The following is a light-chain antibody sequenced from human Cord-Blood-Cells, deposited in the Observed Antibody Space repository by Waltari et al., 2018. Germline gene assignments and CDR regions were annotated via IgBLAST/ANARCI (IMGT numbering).Light chain of an antibody. Sequence: EIVLTQSPGTLSLSPGERATLSCRASQSVSRSYLAWYQQKPGQAPRLLIEGASSRATGIPDRCSGSGSGTDFTLTISRLEPEDFAVYYCQQYGSSLITFGQGTRLEIK. CDR1: QSVSRSY. V-gene: IGKV3-20*01. CDR3: QQYGSSLIT. J-gene: IGKJ5*01. CDR2: GAS.